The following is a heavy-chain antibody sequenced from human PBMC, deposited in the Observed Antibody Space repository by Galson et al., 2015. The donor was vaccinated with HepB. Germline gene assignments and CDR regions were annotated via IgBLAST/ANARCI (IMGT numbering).Heavy chain of an antibody. D-gene: IGHD6-13*01. CDR3: AKDQWAAAGAETADY. CDR2: ISWNRGSI. CDR1: GLSFDDSA. Sequence: SLRLSCAASGLSFDDSATHWVRQAPGEGLEWVSGISWNRGSIGYADSVKDRFTISRDNAKNSLYLQMISLRAEDTALYYCAKDQWAAAGAETADYWGQGTLVTVSS. V-gene: IGHV3-9*01. J-gene: IGHJ4*02.